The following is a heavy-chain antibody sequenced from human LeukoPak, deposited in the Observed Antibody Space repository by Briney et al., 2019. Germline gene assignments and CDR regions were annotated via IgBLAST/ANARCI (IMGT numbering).Heavy chain of an antibody. CDR2: ISYDGNNK. CDR3: ARDLGYDYIWGSPADNALDV. V-gene: IGHV3-30*04. J-gene: IGHJ3*01. CDR1: GFTFSSYA. Sequence: PGGSLRLSCAASGFTFSSYAMHWVRQAPGKGLEWVAAISYDGNNKYYADSVKGRFTISRDNSKNTLYLQLNSLRAEDTAVYYCARDLGYDYIWGSPADNALDVWGQGTVVTVSS. D-gene: IGHD3-16*01.